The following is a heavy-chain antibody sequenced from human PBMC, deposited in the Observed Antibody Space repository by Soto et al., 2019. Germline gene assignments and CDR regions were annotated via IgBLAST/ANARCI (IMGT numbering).Heavy chain of an antibody. CDR2: ISDSGTT. J-gene: IGHJ5*02. V-gene: IGHV4-59*01. CDR3: ARDRRGNWFDT. Sequence: SETLSLTCTVSGGSISTYYWSWIRQPPGKGLEWIGYISDSGTTNYNPSLKSRVTISVDMSKNQFSLKVTSVIAADTALYYCARDRRGNWFDTWGQGTLVTVS. CDR1: GGSISTYY.